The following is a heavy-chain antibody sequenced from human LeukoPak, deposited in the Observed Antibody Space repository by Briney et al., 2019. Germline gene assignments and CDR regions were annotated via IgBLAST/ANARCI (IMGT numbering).Heavy chain of an antibody. V-gene: IGHV3-7*03. CDR2: INHNGNVN. D-gene: IGHD3-22*01. J-gene: IGHJ3*02. Sequence: PGGSLRLSCAASGFTFSSYWMNWARQAPGKGLEWVASINHNGNVNYYVDSVKGRFTISRDNAKNSLYLQMSNLRAEDTAVYFCARATMTDAFDTWGQGTTVTVSS. CDR1: GFTFSSYW. CDR3: ARATMTDAFDT.